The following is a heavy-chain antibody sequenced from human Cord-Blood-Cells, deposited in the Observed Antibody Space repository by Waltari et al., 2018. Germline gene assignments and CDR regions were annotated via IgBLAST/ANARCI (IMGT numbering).Heavy chain of an antibody. CDR3: AREVTGDYFDY. CDR1: GGSISSYY. V-gene: IGHV4-59*01. J-gene: IGHJ4*02. D-gene: IGHD7-27*01. Sequence: QVQLQESDPGLVKPSETLSLTCTVSGGSISSYYWSWIRQPPGKGLEWIGYIYYSGSTNYNPSLKSRVTISVDTSKNQFSLKLSSVTAADTAVYYCAREVTGDYFDYWGQGTLVTVSS. CDR2: IYYSGST.